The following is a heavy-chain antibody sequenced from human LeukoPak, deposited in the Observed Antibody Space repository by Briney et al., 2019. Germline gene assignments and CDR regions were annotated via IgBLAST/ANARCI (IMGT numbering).Heavy chain of an antibody. D-gene: IGHD3-22*01. J-gene: IGHJ4*02. CDR1: GGFFSDYY. CDR3: ARGPSIRYYDGSGYYYFDY. V-gene: IGHV4-34*01. Sequence: SETLSLTCAVYGGFFSDYYWTWIRQPPGKGLEWIGEINHSGSTNYNPSLKSRVSISVETSKNQLSLNLDSVTAADTAVYYCARGPSIRYYDGSGYYYFDYWGQGTLVTAST. CDR2: INHSGST.